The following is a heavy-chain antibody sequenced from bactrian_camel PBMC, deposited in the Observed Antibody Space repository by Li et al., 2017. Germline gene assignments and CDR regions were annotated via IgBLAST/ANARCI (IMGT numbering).Heavy chain of an antibody. V-gene: IGHV3S53*01. Sequence: VQLVESGAGSVEAGGSVRLSCTASGYTDSVNVMGWWRQAAGKEREGVARISRVGLTLYADSVKGRFTISRDNAKNTVYLQMNSLKPEDTAMYYCAAARSSLPGLRQYEYSDWGQGTQVTVS. CDR2: ISRVGLT. J-gene: IGHJ4*01. CDR3: AAARSSLPGLRQYEYSD. CDR1: GYTDSVNV. D-gene: IGHD3*01.